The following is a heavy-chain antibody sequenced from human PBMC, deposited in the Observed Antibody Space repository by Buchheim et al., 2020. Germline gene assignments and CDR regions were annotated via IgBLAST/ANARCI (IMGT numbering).Heavy chain of an antibody. Sequence: EVQLVESGGGLVQPGGSLRLSCAASGFTFSSYWMSWVRQAPGKGLEWVANIKQDGSEKYYVDSVKGRFTISRDNAKNSRYLKMNSLRAEDTAVYYCARRGGIAAAGRRYYYYYMDVWGKGTT. CDR1: GFTFSSYW. J-gene: IGHJ6*03. V-gene: IGHV3-7*01. D-gene: IGHD6-13*01. CDR2: IKQDGSEK. CDR3: ARRGGIAAAGRRYYYYYMDV.